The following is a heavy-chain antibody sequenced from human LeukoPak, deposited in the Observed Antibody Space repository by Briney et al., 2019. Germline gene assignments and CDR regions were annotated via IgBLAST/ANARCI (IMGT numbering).Heavy chain of an antibody. D-gene: IGHD3-16*01. V-gene: IGHV1-2*02. CDR1: GYTFTSYY. CDR2: INPNSGGT. J-gene: IGHJ5*02. Sequence: ASVKVSCKASGYTFTSYYMHWVRQAPGQGLEWMGWINPNSGGTNYAQKFQGRVTMTRDTSISTAYMDLSRLRSDDTAVYYCARDDTSGKHQPKNWFDPWGQGTLVTVSS. CDR3: ARDDTSGKHQPKNWFDP.